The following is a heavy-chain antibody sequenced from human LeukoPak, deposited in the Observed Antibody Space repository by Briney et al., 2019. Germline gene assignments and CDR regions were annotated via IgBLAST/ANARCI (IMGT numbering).Heavy chain of an antibody. CDR3: ARESGSYEAYFDY. D-gene: IGHD1-26*01. CDR2: IFPIFVTA. Sequence: SVKVSCKASGGTFSSYAISWVRQAPGQGLEWMGRIFPIFVTANYAQKFQGRVTITADESTSTAYMELSSLRSEDTAVYYCARESGSYEAYFDYWGQGTLVTVSS. CDR1: GGTFSSYA. V-gene: IGHV1-69*15. J-gene: IGHJ4*02.